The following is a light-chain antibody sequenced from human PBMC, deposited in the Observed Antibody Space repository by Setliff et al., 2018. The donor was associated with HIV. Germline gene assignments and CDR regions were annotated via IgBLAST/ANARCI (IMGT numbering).Light chain of an antibody. CDR1: SSDVGGYNY. J-gene: IGLJ1*01. CDR2: EVS. V-gene: IGLV2-14*01. CDR3: SSYTSSSPLYV. Sequence: QSVLTQPASVSGSPGQSITISCTGTSSDVGGYNYVSWYQQHPGKAPKLMIYEVSNRPSGVSDRFSGSKSGNTASPPISGLQAEDEADYFCSSYTSSSPLYVFGTGTKVTVL.